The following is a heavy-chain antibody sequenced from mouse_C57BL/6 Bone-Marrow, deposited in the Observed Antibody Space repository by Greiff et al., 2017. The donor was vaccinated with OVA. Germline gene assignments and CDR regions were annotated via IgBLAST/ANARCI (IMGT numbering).Heavy chain of an antibody. D-gene: IGHD2-3*01. CDR1: GYTFTDYE. CDR3: TRLGWFSYYAMDY. J-gene: IGHJ4*01. Sequence: VQLVESGAELVRPGASVTLSCKASGYTFTDYEMHWVKQTPVHGLEWIGAIDPETGGTAYNQKFKGKAILTADNSSSTAYMELRSLTSEDSAVYYGTRLGWFSYYAMDYWGQGTSVTVSS. V-gene: IGHV1-15*01. CDR2: IDPETGGT.